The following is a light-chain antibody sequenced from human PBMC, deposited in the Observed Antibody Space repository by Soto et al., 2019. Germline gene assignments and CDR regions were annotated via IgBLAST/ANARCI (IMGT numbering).Light chain of an antibody. V-gene: IGKV3-20*01. Sequence: IVLTQSPGTLSLSPGERGTLSCRASQSVNSSYLAWYQQKTGQAPRPLIYGASSRGIGIPDRFSGSGSGTDFTLTISILEAEDFAVYYCQQYGRSPWTFGQGTKVEIK. CDR2: GAS. J-gene: IGKJ1*01. CDR1: QSVNSSY. CDR3: QQYGRSPWT.